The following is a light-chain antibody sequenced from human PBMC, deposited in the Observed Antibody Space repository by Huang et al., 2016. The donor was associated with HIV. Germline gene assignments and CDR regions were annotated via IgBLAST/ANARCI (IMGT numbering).Light chain of an antibody. CDR3: QQTFSVPLT. V-gene: IGKV1-39*01. CDR1: QSLNNY. J-gene: IGKJ4*01. CDR2: SAS. Sequence: DLQMTQSPSSLSASVGDRVSITCRASQSLNNYLNWYQQKPGKAPKLLIHSASTLQNGVPPRFSGSVSGTDFTLTITNLQPEDSATYYCQQTFSVPLTFGGGTKVEIK.